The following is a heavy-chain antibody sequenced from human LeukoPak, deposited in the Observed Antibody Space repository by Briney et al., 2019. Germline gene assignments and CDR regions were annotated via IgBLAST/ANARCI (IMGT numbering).Heavy chain of an antibody. CDR3: AREYYGSGSYYVKYFDY. CDR1: GGSISSYY. D-gene: IGHD3-10*01. CDR2: IYYSGSI. V-gene: IGHV4-59*01. Sequence: SETLSLTCTVSGGSISSYYWSWIRQPPGKGLEWIGYIYYSGSINYNPSLKSRVTISVDTSKNQFSLKLSSVTAADTAVYYCAREYYGSGSYYVKYFDYWGQGTLVTVSS. J-gene: IGHJ4*02.